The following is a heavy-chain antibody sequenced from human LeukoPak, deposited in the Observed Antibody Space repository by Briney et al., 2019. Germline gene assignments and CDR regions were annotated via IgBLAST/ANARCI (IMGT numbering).Heavy chain of an antibody. D-gene: IGHD4-17*01. CDR2: INPSGDNT. CDR1: GYTFTNNF. V-gene: IGHV1-46*01. J-gene: IGHJ3*02. CDR3: ARELDYGDYVGAFDI. Sequence: ASVKVSCKASGYTFTNNFMHWVRQAPGQGLEWMGIINPSGDNTWYAQKFQGRVTITADESTSTAYMELSSLRSEDTAVYYCARELDYGDYVGAFDIWGQGTMVTVSS.